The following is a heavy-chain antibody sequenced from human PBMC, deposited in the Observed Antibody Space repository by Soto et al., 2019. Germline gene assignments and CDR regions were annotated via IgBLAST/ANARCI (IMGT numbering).Heavy chain of an antibody. CDR1: GITLSSYA. CDR3: AKGQNSGTYRFYFDY. V-gene: IGHV3-23*01. CDR2: ISASGGST. Sequence: PGGSLRLSCAASGITLSSYAMSWVRQAPGKGPEWVSGISASGGSTSYADSVKGRFTISRDNSKNTLYLQMNSLRADDTAVYRCAKGQNSGTYRFYFDYWGQGALVTVSS. J-gene: IGHJ4*02. D-gene: IGHD1-26*01.